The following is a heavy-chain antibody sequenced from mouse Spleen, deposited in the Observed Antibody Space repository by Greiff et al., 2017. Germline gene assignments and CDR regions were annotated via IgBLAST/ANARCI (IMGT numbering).Heavy chain of an antibody. Sequence: VQLQQSGPGLVKPSQSLSLTCTVTGYSITSDYAWNWIRQFPGNKLEWMGYISYSGSTSYNPSLKSRISITRDTSKNQFFLQLNSVTTEDTATYYCARTYYRPDGGFAYWGQGTLVTVSA. CDR1: GYSITSDYA. D-gene: IGHD2-14*01. V-gene: IGHV3-2*02. J-gene: IGHJ3*01. CDR2: ISYSGST. CDR3: ARTYYRPDGGFAY.